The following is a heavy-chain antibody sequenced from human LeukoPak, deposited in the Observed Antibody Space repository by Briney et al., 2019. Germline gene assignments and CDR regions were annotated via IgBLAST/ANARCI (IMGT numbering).Heavy chain of an antibody. CDR2: ISSSSSYI. CDR3: ARAPSGYDPHFDY. D-gene: IGHD5-12*01. V-gene: IGHV3-21*01. J-gene: IGHJ4*02. CDR1: GFTFSSYS. Sequence: PGGSLRLSCAASGFTFSSYSMNWVRQAPGKGLEWVSSISSSSSYIYYADSVKGRFTISRDNAKNSLYLQMNSLRAEDTAVYYCARAPSGYDPHFDYWAREPWSPSPQ.